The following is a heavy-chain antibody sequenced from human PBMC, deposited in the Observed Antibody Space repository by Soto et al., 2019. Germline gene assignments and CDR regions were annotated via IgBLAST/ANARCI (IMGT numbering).Heavy chain of an antibody. CDR1: GFSFGDYA. Sequence: GGSLRLSCTASGFSFGDYAMNWVRQAPGKGLEWVGFIRSKTYGGTTEYAASVKGRFTISRDDSKSIAYLQMNSLKTEDTALYYCSTVLRFLEWPRIYWGQGILVTVSS. J-gene: IGHJ4*02. CDR2: IRSKTYGGTT. D-gene: IGHD3-3*01. CDR3: STVLRFLEWPRIY. V-gene: IGHV3-49*04.